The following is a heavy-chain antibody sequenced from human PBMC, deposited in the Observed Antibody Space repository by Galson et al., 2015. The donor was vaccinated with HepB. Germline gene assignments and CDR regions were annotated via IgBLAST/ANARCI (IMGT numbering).Heavy chain of an antibody. CDR2: FDPEYGET. Sequence: SVKVSCKVSGYTLTELSMHWVRQAPGKGLEWMGGFDPEYGETIYAQKFQGRVTMTEDTSADTAYVQLSSLRSEDTTVYYCATLYDFWSGHRYYFDSWGQGTLVTVSS. V-gene: IGHV1-24*01. CDR3: ATLYDFWSGHRYYFDS. J-gene: IGHJ4*02. CDR1: GYTLTELS. D-gene: IGHD3-3*01.